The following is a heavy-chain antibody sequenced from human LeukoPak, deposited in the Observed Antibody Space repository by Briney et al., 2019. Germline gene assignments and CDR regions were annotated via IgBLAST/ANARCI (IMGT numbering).Heavy chain of an antibody. CDR1: GFTFSSYS. CDR2: ISSSSSYI. J-gene: IGHJ4*02. D-gene: IGHD3-3*01. CDR3: AKEEWLLAVYFDY. Sequence: GGSLRLSRAASGFTFSSYSMNWVRQAPGKGLEWVSSISSSSSYIYYADSVKGRFTISRDNAKNSLYLQMNSLRAEDTAVYYCAKEEWLLAVYFDYWGQGTLVTVSS. V-gene: IGHV3-21*04.